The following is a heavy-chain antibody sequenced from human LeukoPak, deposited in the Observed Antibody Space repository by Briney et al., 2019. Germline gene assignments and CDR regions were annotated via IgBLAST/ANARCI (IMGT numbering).Heavy chain of an antibody. CDR1: GITVTSSY. J-gene: IGHJ4*02. Sequence: GGSLRLSCEASGITVTSSYMSWVRQAPGKGLEWVSIIYSGGTPYYADSVKGRFTISRDNSKNTLFLQMNSLRAEDTALYYCAKDYSSGSIGYWGQGTLVTVSS. CDR2: IYSGGTP. D-gene: IGHD3-10*01. V-gene: IGHV3-66*01. CDR3: AKDYSSGSIGY.